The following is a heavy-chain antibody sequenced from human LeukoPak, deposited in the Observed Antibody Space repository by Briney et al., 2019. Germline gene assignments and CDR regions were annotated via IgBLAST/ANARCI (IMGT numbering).Heavy chain of an antibody. D-gene: IGHD3-16*01. J-gene: IGHJ4*02. Sequence: SETLSLTCAVYGGSFSGYYWSWIRHPPGKGLEWIGEINHSGSTNYNPSLKSRVTISVDTSKNQFSLKLSSVTAADTAVYYCARGRTWGGRGGRYYFDYWGQGTLVTVSS. CDR3: ARGRTWGGRGGRYYFDY. V-gene: IGHV4-34*01. CDR1: GGSFSGYY. CDR2: INHSGST.